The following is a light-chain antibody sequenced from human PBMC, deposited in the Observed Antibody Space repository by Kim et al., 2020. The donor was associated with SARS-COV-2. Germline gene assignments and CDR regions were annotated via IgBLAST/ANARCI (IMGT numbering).Light chain of an antibody. CDR1: QKINIY. CDR2: HAS. V-gene: IGKV1-39*01. CDR3: HQSYSLPYT. Sequence: DIQMTQSTSSLAASVGDRVTITCRASQKINIYLNWYQQKPGKSPKLLIYHASYLESGVPSRFSGSGSGTDFTLTIRSLQPEDFASYYCHQSYSLPYTFGQGTKLEI. J-gene: IGKJ2*01.